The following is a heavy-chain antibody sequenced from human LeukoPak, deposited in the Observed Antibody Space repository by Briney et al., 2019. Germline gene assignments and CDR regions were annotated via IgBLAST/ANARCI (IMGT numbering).Heavy chain of an antibody. Sequence: GGSLRLSCAASGFTFSSYAMSWVRQAPGKGLEWVSVISGSGRSTYYADSVKGRFTISRDKSKNSLYLQMNSLRAEDTAVYYCAKNSRDFVADAFDIWGQGTMVTVSS. CDR3: AKNSRDFVADAFDI. J-gene: IGHJ3*02. CDR1: GFTFSSYA. D-gene: IGHD3/OR15-3a*01. V-gene: IGHV3-23*01. CDR2: ISGSGRST.